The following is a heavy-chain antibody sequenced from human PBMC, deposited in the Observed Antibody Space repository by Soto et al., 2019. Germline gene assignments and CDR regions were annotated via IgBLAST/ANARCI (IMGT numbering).Heavy chain of an antibody. Sequence: GGSLRLSCAASGFTFSSYAMSWVRQAPGKGLEWVSAISGSGGSTYYADSVKGRFTISRDNSKNTLYLQMNSLRAEDTAVYYCAKDAGTSPGYSSGWGPPRTEKLDAFDIWGQGTMVTVSS. CDR3: AKDAGTSPGYSSGWGPPRTEKLDAFDI. CDR1: GFTFSSYA. D-gene: IGHD6-19*01. J-gene: IGHJ3*02. V-gene: IGHV3-23*01. CDR2: ISGSGGST.